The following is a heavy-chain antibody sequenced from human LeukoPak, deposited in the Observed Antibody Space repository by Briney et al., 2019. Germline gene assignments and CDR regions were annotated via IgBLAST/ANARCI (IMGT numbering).Heavy chain of an antibody. CDR2: INHSGST. J-gene: IGHJ4*02. D-gene: IGHD3-22*01. Sequence: SETLSLTCAVYGGSFSGYYWSWIRQPPGKGLEWIGEINHSGSTNYNPSLKSRVTISVDTSKNQFSLKLSSVTAADTAVYYCARVREYYYDSSGSHFDYWGQGTLVTVSS. CDR3: ARVREYYYDSSGSHFDY. V-gene: IGHV4-34*01. CDR1: GGSFSGYY.